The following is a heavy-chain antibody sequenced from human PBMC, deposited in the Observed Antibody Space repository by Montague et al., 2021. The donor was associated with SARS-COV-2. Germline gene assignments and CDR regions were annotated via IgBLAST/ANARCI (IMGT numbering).Heavy chain of an antibody. J-gene: IGHJ3*02. V-gene: IGHV4-59*02. Sequence: SETLSLTCTVSGASVGSSDWGWIRQLPGKGLEWIVYFNNVGSTDYYKSLQSSSTISTDTSKNQYFPKVRSVTAADTAVYYCARKTMTADAFDIWGQGTMVTVSS. CDR2: FNNVGST. CDR1: GASVGSSD. D-gene: IGHD1-14*01. CDR3: ARKTMTADAFDI.